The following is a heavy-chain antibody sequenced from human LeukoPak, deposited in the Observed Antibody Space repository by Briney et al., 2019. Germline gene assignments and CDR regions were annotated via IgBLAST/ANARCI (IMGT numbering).Heavy chain of an antibody. J-gene: IGHJ4*02. CDR2: ISSSGSTI. Sequence: GGSLRLSCAASGFTFSSYEMNRVRQAPGKGLEWVSYISSSGSTIYYADSVKGRFTISRDNAKNSLYLQMNSLRAEDTAVYYCARPGKQAGPLWGQGTLVTVSS. V-gene: IGHV3-48*03. CDR3: ARPGKQAGPL. CDR1: GFTFSSYE.